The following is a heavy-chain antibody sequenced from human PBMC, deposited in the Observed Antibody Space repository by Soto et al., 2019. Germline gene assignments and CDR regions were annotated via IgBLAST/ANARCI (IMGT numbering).Heavy chain of an antibody. Sequence: QVQLVESGGGVVQPGRSLRLSCAASGFTFSSYGMHWVRQAPGKGLEWVAVISYDGSNKYYADSVKGRFTISRDNSKNTLYLQMNSLRAEDTAVYYCAKDQGDCSGGSCTYYFDYWGQGTLVTVSS. CDR1: GFTFSSYG. J-gene: IGHJ4*02. D-gene: IGHD2-15*01. CDR3: AKDQGDCSGGSCTYYFDY. V-gene: IGHV3-30*18. CDR2: ISYDGSNK.